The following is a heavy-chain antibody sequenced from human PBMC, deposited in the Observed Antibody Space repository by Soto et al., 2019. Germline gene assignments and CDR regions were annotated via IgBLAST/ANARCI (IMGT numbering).Heavy chain of an antibody. D-gene: IGHD3-22*01. J-gene: IGHJ3*02. CDR1: GFTFSSYG. CDR2: IWYDGSNK. CDR3: ARDRDYYDSSYAFDI. Sequence: GGSLRLSCAASGFTFSSYGMHWVRQAPGKGLEWVAVIWYDGSNKYYADSVKGRFTISRDNSKNTLYLQMNSLRAEDTAVYYCARDRDYYDSSYAFDIWGQGTMVTVSS. V-gene: IGHV3-33*01.